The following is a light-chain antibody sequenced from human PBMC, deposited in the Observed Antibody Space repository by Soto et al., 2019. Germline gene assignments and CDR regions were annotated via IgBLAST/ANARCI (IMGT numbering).Light chain of an antibody. CDR3: LLYHGAAQV. J-gene: IGLJ3*02. CDR1: TGAVTSDYY. V-gene: IGLV7-43*01. CDR2: STY. Sequence: VVTQEPSLTVSPGGTVTLTCASSTGAVTSDYYPNWLQQKPGQAPRSLIHSTYTRHFWTPARFSGSLLGGKAALTVSDVQPEDEADYYCLLYHGAAQVFGGGTKLTVL.